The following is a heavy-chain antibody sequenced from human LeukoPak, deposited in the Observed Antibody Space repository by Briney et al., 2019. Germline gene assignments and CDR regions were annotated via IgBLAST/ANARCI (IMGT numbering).Heavy chain of an antibody. J-gene: IGHJ5*02. CDR2: VSRSSSYT. CDR3: ARGRQYQLPNPNWFDP. CDR1: GFTFSDYY. Sequence: RGSLRLPCAASGFTFSDYYMSWIRQAPGKGLEWVSYVSRSSSYTSYADSVKGRFTISRDNAKNSLYLHMNSLRAEDTAVYYCARGRQYQLPNPNWFDPWGQGTLVTVCS. D-gene: IGHD2-2*01. V-gene: IGHV3-11*05.